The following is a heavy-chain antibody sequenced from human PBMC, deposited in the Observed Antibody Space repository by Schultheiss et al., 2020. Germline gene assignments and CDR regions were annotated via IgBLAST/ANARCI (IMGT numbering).Heavy chain of an antibody. CDR1: GYTFTSYY. CDR2: INPNSGGT. Sequence: ASVKVSCKASGYTFTSYYMHWVRQAPGQGLEWMGWINPNSGGTNYAQKFQGWVTMTRDTSISTAYMELSSLRSEDTAVYYCARGGYCSGGSCYFNWFDPWGQGTLVTVSS. V-gene: IGHV1-2*04. J-gene: IGHJ5*02. CDR3: ARGGYCSGGSCYFNWFDP. D-gene: IGHD2-15*01.